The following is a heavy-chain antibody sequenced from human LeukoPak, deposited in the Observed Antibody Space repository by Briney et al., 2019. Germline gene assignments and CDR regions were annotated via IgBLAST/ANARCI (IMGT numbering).Heavy chain of an antibody. V-gene: IGHV3-23*01. Sequence: GGSLRLSCVASGFTLSSYAMSWVRQAPGKGLEWVATIDSGGGSTHYAESVKGRFTIPRDSSKNTLYLQMNSLRAEDTAVYYCARDVGTIHFDYWGQGTLVTVSS. CDR2: IDSGGGST. CDR1: GFTLSSYA. D-gene: IGHD1-26*01. J-gene: IGHJ4*02. CDR3: ARDVGTIHFDY.